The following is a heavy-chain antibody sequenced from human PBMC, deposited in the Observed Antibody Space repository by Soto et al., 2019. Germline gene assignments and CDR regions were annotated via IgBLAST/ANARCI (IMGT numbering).Heavy chain of an antibody. Sequence: PSETLSLTCTVSGGSISSYYWTWIRQPPGKGLEWIGSFYYSGSTHYNPSLKSRVTISVDTSKNQFSLQLSSVTAADTAVYYCARGPYSGSYYYWGQGTLVTVSS. D-gene: IGHD1-26*01. CDR2: FYYSGST. CDR3: ARGPYSGSYYY. V-gene: IGHV4-59*05. J-gene: IGHJ4*02. CDR1: GGSISSYY.